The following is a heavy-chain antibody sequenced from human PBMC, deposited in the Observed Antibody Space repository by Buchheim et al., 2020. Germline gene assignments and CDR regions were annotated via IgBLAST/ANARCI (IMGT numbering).Heavy chain of an antibody. V-gene: IGHV2-70*01. D-gene: IGHD3-3*01. CDR3: ARSTFYDFWSGPDY. J-gene: IGHJ1*01. CDR2: INWDDDK. Sequence: QVPLKESGPALVKPTQTLTLTCSFSGFSLRISGMCLNWIRQPPGKALEWLAVINWDDDKYYSTSLKTRLTISKDTSKNQVVLTMTNMDPVDTATYYCARSTFYDFWSGPDYWGPGTL. CDR1: GFSLRISGMC.